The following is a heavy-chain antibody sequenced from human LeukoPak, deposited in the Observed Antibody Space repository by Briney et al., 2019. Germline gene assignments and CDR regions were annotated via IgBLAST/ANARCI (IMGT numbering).Heavy chain of an antibody. J-gene: IGHJ4*02. CDR1: GYTFTSYG. CDR3: ARGRYYDILTGYHEFDY. Sequence: ASVKVSCMASGYTFTSYGISWVRQAPGQGLEWMGWISAYNGNTNYAQKLQGRVTMTTDTSTSTAYMELRSLRSDDTAVYYCARGRYYDILTGYHEFDYWGQGTLVTVSS. D-gene: IGHD3-9*01. V-gene: IGHV1-18*01. CDR2: ISAYNGNT.